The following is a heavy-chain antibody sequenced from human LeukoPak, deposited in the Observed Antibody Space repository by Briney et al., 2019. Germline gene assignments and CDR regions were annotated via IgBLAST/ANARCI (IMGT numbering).Heavy chain of an antibody. CDR3: AREVIVVVPAAIHYWFDP. CDR2: IWYDGSNK. J-gene: IGHJ5*02. D-gene: IGHD2-2*02. CDR1: GFTFSSYG. V-gene: IGHV3-33*01. Sequence: GGSLRLSCAASGFTFSSYGMHWVRQAPGKGLEWVAVIWYDGSNKYYADSVKGRFTISRDNSKNTLYLQTNSLRAEDTAVYYCAREVIVVVPAAIHYWFDPWGQGTLVTVSS.